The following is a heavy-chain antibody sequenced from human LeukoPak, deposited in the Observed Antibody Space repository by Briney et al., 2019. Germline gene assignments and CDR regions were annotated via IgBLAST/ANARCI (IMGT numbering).Heavy chain of an antibody. CDR3: ARDQRYYDFWSGPADAFDI. CDR2: IYTSGST. CDR1: GGSISSYY. Sequence: PSETLSLTCTVSGGSISSYYWSWIRQPAGKGLEWIGRIYTSGSTNYNPSLKSRVTMSVDTSKNQFSLKLSSVTAADTAVYYCARDQRYYDFWSGPADAFDIWGQGTMVTVSS. V-gene: IGHV4-4*07. J-gene: IGHJ3*02. D-gene: IGHD3-3*01.